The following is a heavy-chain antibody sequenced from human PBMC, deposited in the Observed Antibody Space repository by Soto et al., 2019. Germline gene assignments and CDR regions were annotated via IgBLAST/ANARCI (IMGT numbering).Heavy chain of an antibody. Sequence: EVQLVESGGGLVEPGGSLGLSCAASGFSLTDYYMNWDRQAPGKGLEWVSSISSSGSFVSYADSVKGRFSISRDNAKNLLFLQMNSLRAEDTAVYYCAGTYGSADYWGQGTLVTVSS. J-gene: IGHJ4*02. V-gene: IGHV3-21*02. CDR1: GFSLTDYY. CDR2: ISSSGSFV. D-gene: IGHD3-10*01. CDR3: AGTYGSADY.